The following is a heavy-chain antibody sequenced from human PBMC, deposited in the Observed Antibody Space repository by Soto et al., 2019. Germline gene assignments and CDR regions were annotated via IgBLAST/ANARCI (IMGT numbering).Heavy chain of an antibody. CDR2: VKQDGSEK. CDR3: ARGGYSSSWYPYYYYGMDV. CDR1: GFTFSSYW. V-gene: IGHV3-7*03. Sequence: VGSLRLSCGASGFTFSSYWMSCVRQAPGKGLEWVANVKQDGSEKYYVDSVKGRFTISRDNAKNSLYLQMNSLRAEDTAVYYCARGGYSSSWYPYYYYGMDVWCQGTTGTAP. D-gene: IGHD6-13*01. J-gene: IGHJ6*02.